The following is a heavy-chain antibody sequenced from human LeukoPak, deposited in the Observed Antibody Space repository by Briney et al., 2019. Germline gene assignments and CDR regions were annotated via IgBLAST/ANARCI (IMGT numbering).Heavy chain of an antibody. CDR2: INPNSGGT. J-gene: IGHJ4*02. V-gene: IGHV1-2*06. Sequence: GASVKVSCKASGYTFTGYYMHWVRQAPGQGLEWMGRINPNSGGTNYAQKFQGRVTMTRDTSISTAYMELSRLRSDDTAVYYCGRASSGWYFLDYWGQGTLVTVSS. CDR3: GRASSGWYFLDY. CDR1: GYTFTGYY. D-gene: IGHD6-19*01.